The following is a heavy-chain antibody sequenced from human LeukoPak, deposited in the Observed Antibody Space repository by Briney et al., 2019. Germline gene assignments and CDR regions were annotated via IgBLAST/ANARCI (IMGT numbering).Heavy chain of an antibody. CDR2: INHSGST. Sequence: PSETLSLTCAVYGGSFSGYYWSWIRQPPGKGLEWIGEINHSGSTNYNPSLKSRVTISVDTSKNQFSLKLSSVTAADTAVYCCARGRRGYDSSGYFTSGWFDPWGQGTLVTVSS. J-gene: IGHJ5*02. V-gene: IGHV4-34*01. CDR3: ARGRRGYDSSGYFTSGWFDP. D-gene: IGHD3-22*01. CDR1: GGSFSGYY.